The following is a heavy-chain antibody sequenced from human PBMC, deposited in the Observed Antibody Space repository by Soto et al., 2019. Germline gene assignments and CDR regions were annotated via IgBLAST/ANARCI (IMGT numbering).Heavy chain of an antibody. D-gene: IGHD3-10*01. CDR3: VWGYYMDV. V-gene: IGHV4-59*01. J-gene: IGHJ6*03. CDR1: GGSISDYY. CDR2: LYYSGST. Sequence: ETLSLTCTVSGGSISDYYWSWIRQPPGKGLEWIGYLYYSGSTNYNPSLKSRVTISVDTSKKQFSLKLSSVTAADTAVYYCVWGYYMDVWGQGTTVTVSS.